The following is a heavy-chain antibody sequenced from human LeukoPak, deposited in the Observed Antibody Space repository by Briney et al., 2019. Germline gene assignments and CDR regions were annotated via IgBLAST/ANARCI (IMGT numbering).Heavy chain of an antibody. J-gene: IGHJ4*02. CDR2: IIPIFGTA. Sequence: SVKVSCKASGGTFSSYAISWVRQAPGQGLEWMGGIIPIFGTANYAQKFQGRVTITTDESTSTAYMELSSLRPEDTAVYYCARDPLRSGLSYDAYWGQGTLVIVSS. CDR3: ARDPLRSGLSYDAY. V-gene: IGHV1-69*05. CDR1: GGTFSSYA. D-gene: IGHD3-10*01.